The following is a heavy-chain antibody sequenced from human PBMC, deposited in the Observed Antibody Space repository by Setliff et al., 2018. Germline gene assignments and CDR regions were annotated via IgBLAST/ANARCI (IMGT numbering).Heavy chain of an antibody. J-gene: IGHJ6*02. Sequence: SETLSLTCAVSGASIRQTSYFWTWVRQPAGKGLEWIGHIYITGNPNVNPSLKSRVAMSLDNSGNQFSLNLQSVTAADTAGYFCAREARYSSAWYSYYYGMDVWGQGTTVTVSS. D-gene: IGHD6-19*01. CDR2: IYITGNP. V-gene: IGHV4-61*09. CDR3: AREARYSSAWYSYYYGMDV. CDR1: GASIRQTSYF.